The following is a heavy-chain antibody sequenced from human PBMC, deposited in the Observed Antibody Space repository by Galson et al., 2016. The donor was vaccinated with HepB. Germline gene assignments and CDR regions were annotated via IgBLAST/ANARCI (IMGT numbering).Heavy chain of an antibody. CDR3: AREDGDSHFDD. CDR2: INPSDVGT. J-gene: IGHJ4*02. Sequence: SCKASGYTFINYYLRWVRQAPGQGLEWMGVINPSDVGTSYAQKFQGRVTMTRDTSTSTVYMELSSLRSEDTAVYYCAREDGDSHFDDWGQGTLVTVSS. V-gene: IGHV1-46*01. CDR1: GYTFINYY. D-gene: IGHD3-10*01.